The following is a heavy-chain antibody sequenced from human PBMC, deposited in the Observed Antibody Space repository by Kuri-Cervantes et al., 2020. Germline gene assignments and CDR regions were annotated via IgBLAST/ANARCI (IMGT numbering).Heavy chain of an antibody. D-gene: IGHD3-22*01. J-gene: IGHJ4*02. CDR1: GFTFTYAW. V-gene: IGHV3-15*05. CDR3: TTDGDYYDSSGYSDIFDY. Sequence: GESLKISCAGSGFTFTYAWMSWVRQAPGKGLEWVGRIKNKIEGETIDYAAPVKGRFTISRDDLKNTLHLQMNSLKTEDTAVYYCTTDGDYYDSSGYSDIFDYWSRGTLVTVSS. CDR2: IKNKIEGETI.